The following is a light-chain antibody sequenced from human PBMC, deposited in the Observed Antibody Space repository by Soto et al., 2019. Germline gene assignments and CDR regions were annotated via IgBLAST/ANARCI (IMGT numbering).Light chain of an antibody. CDR3: KSYADSNPYV. V-gene: IGLV2-8*01. Sequence: QSVLTQPPSASGSPGQSVTISCTGTKNDSGVYDFVSWYQHHPGKAPRLIIYEVVQRPSGVPDRFSGSKSGNTASLTVSGLQASDAAAYFFKSYADSNPYVFGSGTKVTVL. J-gene: IGLJ1*01. CDR1: KNDSGVYDF. CDR2: EVV.